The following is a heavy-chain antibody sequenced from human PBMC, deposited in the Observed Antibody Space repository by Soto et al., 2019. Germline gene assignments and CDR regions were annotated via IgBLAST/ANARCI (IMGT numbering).Heavy chain of an antibody. CDR3: LRSKTGELSPFGY. D-gene: IGHD3-16*02. CDR2: IYYTGNT. Sequence: PSETLSLTCTVSGGSISSYYWSWIRQPPGKGLEWIGYIYYTGNTKYNPSLKSRVTISVDTSKNQFSLKLSSVTAADTAIYYCLRSKTGELSPFGYWGQGTPVTVSS. V-gene: IGHV4-59*01. CDR1: GGSISSYY. J-gene: IGHJ4*02.